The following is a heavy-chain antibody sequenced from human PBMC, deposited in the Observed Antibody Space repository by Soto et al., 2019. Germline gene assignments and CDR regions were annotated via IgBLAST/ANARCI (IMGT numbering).Heavy chain of an antibody. CDR2: IYYSGST. V-gene: IGHV4-59*08. CDR3: ARSAVAGTQEPQYYMDV. CDR1: GGSISSYY. J-gene: IGHJ6*03. Sequence: SETLSLTCTVSGGSISSYYRSWIRQPPGKGLEWIGYIYYSGSTNYNPSLKSRVTISVDTSKNQFSLKLSSVTAADTAVYYCARSAVAGTQEPQYYMDVWAKGPRSPSP. D-gene: IGHD6-19*01.